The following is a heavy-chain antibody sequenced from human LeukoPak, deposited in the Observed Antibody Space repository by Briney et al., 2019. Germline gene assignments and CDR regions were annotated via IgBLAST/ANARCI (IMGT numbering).Heavy chain of an antibody. CDR2: IKSKTDRGTI. V-gene: IGHV3-15*01. CDR3: TTEMGATIDY. J-gene: IGHJ4*02. D-gene: IGHD1-26*01. CDR1: GFTFSNAW. Sequence: GRSLRLSCAASGFTFSNAWMHWVRQAPGKGLEWVGRIKSKTDRGTIDYAAPVKGRFTISRDDSKTTLYLQLNSLKTEDTALYYCTTEMGATIDYWGQGTLVTVSS.